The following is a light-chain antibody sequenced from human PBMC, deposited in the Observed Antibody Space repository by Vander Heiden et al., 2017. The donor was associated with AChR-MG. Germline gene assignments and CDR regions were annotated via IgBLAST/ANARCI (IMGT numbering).Light chain of an antibody. Sequence: QSALTQPASVSGSPGQSITISCTGTSSDVGGYNYVSWYQQHPGKAPKLMIYDVSNRPSGVSNRFSGSKSGNTASLTISGLQAEDEADYYCSSYTRSSTQVFGTGTTVTVL. V-gene: IGLV2-14*01. J-gene: IGLJ1*01. CDR1: SSDVGGYNY. CDR2: DVS. CDR3: SSYTRSSTQV.